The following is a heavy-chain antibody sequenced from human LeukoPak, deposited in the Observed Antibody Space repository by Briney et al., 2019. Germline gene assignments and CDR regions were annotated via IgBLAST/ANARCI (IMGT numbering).Heavy chain of an antibody. V-gene: IGHV5-51*01. D-gene: IGHD3-9*01. CDR1: GYSFTSYW. CDR2: IYPGDSDT. J-gene: IGHJ6*02. Sequence: GESLKISCKGSGYSFTSYWIGRVRQMPGKGLEWMGIIYPGDSDTRYSPSFQGQVTISAGKSISTAYLQWSSLKAADTAMYYCAINYEILTCYFYGMDVWGQGTTVTVSS. CDR3: AINYEILTCYFYGMDV.